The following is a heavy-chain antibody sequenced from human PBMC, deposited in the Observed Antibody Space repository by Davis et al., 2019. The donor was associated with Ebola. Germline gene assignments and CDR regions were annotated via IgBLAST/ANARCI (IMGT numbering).Heavy chain of an antibody. J-gene: IGHJ4*02. CDR3: AKHLVSILYFDY. CDR1: GFTFSSYA. CDR2: ISGSSVST. Sequence: GESLKISCAASGFTFSSYAMSWARQAPGKGLEWVSSISGSSVSTYYADSVKGRFTISRDNSKNTVYLQMNSLRAEDTAVYYCAKHLVSILYFDYWGQGTLVTVSS. V-gene: IGHV3-23*01. D-gene: IGHD3-10*01.